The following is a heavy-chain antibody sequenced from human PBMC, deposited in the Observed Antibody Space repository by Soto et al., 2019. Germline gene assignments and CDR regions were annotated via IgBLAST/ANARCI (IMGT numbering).Heavy chain of an antibody. Sequence: QITLKESGPTLVKPTQTLTLTCTFSGFSLSTTRVGVGWIRQPPGKALEWLALIYWDDDKRYSPFLKSRLTITKDTSKNWVVRTMTNMDPMDTATYFCAHTLVAGLGYYFDYWGQGTLVTVSS. V-gene: IGHV2-5*02. J-gene: IGHJ4*02. CDR1: GFSLSTTRVG. D-gene: IGHD6-19*01. CDR3: AHTLVAGLGYYFDY. CDR2: IYWDDDK.